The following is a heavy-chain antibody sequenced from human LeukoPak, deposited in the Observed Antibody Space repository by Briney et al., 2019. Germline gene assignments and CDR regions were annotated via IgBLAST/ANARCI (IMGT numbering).Heavy chain of an antibody. V-gene: IGHV4-4*02. Sequence: SGTLSLTCAVSGGSISSRNWWRWVRRPPGEGLEWGGEIYHSGSTNYNPSLKSRVTISVDTSKTQFSLKLSSVTAADPAVYSCASAHGGYSYGSFGYWGQGTLVTVSS. CDR1: GGSISSRNW. J-gene: IGHJ4*02. D-gene: IGHD5-18*01. CDR3: ASAHGGYSYGSFGY. CDR2: IYHSGST.